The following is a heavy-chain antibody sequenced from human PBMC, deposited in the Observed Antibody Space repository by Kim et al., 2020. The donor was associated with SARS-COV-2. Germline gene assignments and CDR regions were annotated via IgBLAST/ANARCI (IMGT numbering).Heavy chain of an antibody. D-gene: IGHD5-12*01. J-gene: IGHJ4*02. CDR1: GGSISSSSYY. V-gene: IGHV4-39*01. Sequence: SETLSLTCTVSGGSISSSSYYWGWIRQPPGKGLEWIGSIYYSGSTYYNPSLKSRVTISVDTSKNQFSLKLSSVTAADTAVYYCASPKTSGYVGYWGQGTLVTVSS. CDR2: IYYSGST. CDR3: ASPKTSGYVGY.